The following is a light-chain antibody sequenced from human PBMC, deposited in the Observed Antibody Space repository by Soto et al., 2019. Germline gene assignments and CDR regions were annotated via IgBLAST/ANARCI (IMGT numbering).Light chain of an antibody. CDR3: SSYTSGSTYV. V-gene: IGLV2-14*01. Sequence: QSALTQPASVSGSPGQSITISCTGTNSDVGGYHYVSWYQQHPGKAPKLMIYDVTNRPSGVSNRFAGSRSGNTASLTISGLQDEDEADYYCSSYTSGSTYVFGPGTKLTVL. CDR1: NSDVGGYHY. CDR2: DVT. J-gene: IGLJ1*01.